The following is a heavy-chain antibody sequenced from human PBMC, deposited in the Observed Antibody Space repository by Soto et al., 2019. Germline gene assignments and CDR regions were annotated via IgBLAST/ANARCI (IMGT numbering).Heavy chain of an antibody. D-gene: IGHD3-22*01. CDR2: ISGSGGST. V-gene: IGHV3-23*01. CDR1: GFTFSSYA. J-gene: IGHJ4*02. Sequence: GGSLRLSCAASGFTFSSYAMSWVRQAPGKGLEWVSAISGSGGSTYYADSVKGRFTISRDNSKNTLYLQMNSLRAEDTAVYYCAKERGDYYDSSGSEIDYWGQGTLVTVSS. CDR3: AKERGDYYDSSGSEIDY.